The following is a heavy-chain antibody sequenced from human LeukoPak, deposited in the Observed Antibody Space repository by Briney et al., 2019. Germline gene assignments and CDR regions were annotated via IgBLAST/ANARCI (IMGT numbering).Heavy chain of an antibody. CDR1: GFTFSSYA. V-gene: IGHV3-23*01. CDR2: ISGSGGST. Sequence: GGSLRLSCAASGFTFSSYAMSWVRQAPGKGLEWVSAISGSGGSTYYADSVKGRFTISRDNSKNTLYLQMNSLRAEDTAVYYCAKDDYGDYVVIGYYFDYWGQGTLVTVSS. CDR3: AKDDYGDYVVIGYYFDY. J-gene: IGHJ4*02. D-gene: IGHD4-17*01.